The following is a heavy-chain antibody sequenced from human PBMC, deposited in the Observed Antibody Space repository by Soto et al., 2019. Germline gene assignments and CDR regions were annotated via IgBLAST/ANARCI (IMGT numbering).Heavy chain of an antibody. J-gene: IGHJ3*02. CDR3: SIGISSGWYGSAFDI. D-gene: IGHD6-19*01. Sequence: GGSLRLSCAASGFTFSSYSMNWVRQAPGKGLEWVSSISSSSSYIYYADSVKGRFTISRDNAKNSLYLQMNSLRAEDTAVYYCSIGISSGWYGSAFDIRGQGTMVTV. CDR2: ISSSSSYI. V-gene: IGHV3-21*01. CDR1: GFTFSSYS.